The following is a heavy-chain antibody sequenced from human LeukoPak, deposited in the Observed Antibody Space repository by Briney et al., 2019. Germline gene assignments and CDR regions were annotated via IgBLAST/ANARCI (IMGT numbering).Heavy chain of an antibody. D-gene: IGHD1-14*01. CDR1: GYTFTGYY. CDR3: AVVDPTGKFDY. J-gene: IGHJ4*02. CDR2: INPKSGGT. Sequence: GASVKVSCKASGYTFTGYYMHWVRQAPGQGLEWMGRINPKSGGTNYAQKFQGRVTMTRDTSISTAYMELSRLRSDDTAVYYCAVVDPTGKFDYWGQGTLVTVSS. V-gene: IGHV1-2*06.